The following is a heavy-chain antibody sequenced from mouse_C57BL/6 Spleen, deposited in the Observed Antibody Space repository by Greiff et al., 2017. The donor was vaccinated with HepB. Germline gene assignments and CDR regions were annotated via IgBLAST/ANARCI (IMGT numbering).Heavy chain of an antibody. J-gene: IGHJ4*01. V-gene: IGHV1-61*01. Sequence: QVQLKQPGAELVRPGSSVKLSCKASGYTFTSYWMDWVKQRPGQGLEWIGNIYPSDSETHYNQKFKDKATLTVDKSSSTAYMQLSSLTSEDSAVYYCARSGAGYSFAMDYWGQGTSVTVSS. CDR3: ARSGAGYSFAMDY. D-gene: IGHD2-3*01. CDR1: GYTFTSYW. CDR2: IYPSDSET.